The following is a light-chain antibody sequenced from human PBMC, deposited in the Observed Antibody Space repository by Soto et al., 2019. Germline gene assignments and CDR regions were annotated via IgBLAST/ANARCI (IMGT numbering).Light chain of an antibody. J-gene: IGKJ5*01. CDR2: DAS. CDR1: QSISRW. CDR3: QKYDNVSIT. V-gene: IGKV1-5*01. Sequence: EIKMTQSPSTLSASVGDRVTITCRASQSISRWLAWYQQKPGKAPQALIYDASSLKSGVPSRFSGNGSGTEFTLTISSLQPGDIATYYCQKYDNVSITFGQGTRLEI.